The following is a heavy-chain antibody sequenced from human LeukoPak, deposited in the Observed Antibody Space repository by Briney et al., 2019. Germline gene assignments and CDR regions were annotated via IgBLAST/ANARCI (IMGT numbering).Heavy chain of an antibody. CDR2: IIPILGIA. D-gene: IGHD3-22*01. V-gene: IGHV1-69*04. Sequence: SVKVSCKASGGAFSSYAISWVRQAPGQGLEWMGRIIPILGIANYAQKFQGRVTITADKSTSTAYMELSSLRSEDTAVYYCARDVIGDYCDSSGYYSFDHWGQGTLVTVSS. J-gene: IGHJ4*02. CDR1: GGAFSSYA. CDR3: ARDVIGDYCDSSGYYSFDH.